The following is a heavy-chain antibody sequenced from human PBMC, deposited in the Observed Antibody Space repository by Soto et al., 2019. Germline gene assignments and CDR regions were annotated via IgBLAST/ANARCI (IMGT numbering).Heavy chain of an antibody. D-gene: IGHD2-15*01. CDR1: GFTFSRYA. Sequence: GGSLRLSCAASGFTFSRYAMSWVRQAPGRGLEWVSAISGSGGSTYYADSVKGRFTISRDNSKNTLYLQMNSLRAEDTAVYYCAKPLRGVVIVAATSSTDPPGKGTLVTRSS. CDR3: AKPLRGVVIVAATSSTDP. V-gene: IGHV3-23*01. J-gene: IGHJ5*02. CDR2: ISGSGGST.